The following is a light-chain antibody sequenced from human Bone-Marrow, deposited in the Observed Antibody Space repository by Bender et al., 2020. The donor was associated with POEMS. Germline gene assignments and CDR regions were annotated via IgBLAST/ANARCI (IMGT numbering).Light chain of an antibody. CDR1: VLPKQH. J-gene: IGLJ2*01. V-gene: IGLV3-21*02. CDR2: DDS. Sequence: SYELTQPPSVSVSPGQTARITCSGDVLPKQHAYWYQQKSGQAPVLVVYDDSDRPSGIPERFSGSNSGNTATLTISRVEAGDEADYYCQVWDSSSDHVVFGGGTKLTVL. CDR3: QVWDSSSDHVV.